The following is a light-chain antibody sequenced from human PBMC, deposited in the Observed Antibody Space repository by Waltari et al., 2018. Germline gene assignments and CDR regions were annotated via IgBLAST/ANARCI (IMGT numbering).Light chain of an antibody. V-gene: IGLV1-44*01. J-gene: IGLJ2*01. CDR1: SSNIGSHI. CDR3: AAWDDSLHAVL. CDR2: SND. Sequence: QSVLPPPPSASGTPGQRVTISCPVGSSNIGSHILNWYKQVPGTSPHLLIYSNDQRPSGVPYRFSGSKSGTSASLAISGLQSDDEADYYCAAWDDSLHAVLFGGGTKLTAL.